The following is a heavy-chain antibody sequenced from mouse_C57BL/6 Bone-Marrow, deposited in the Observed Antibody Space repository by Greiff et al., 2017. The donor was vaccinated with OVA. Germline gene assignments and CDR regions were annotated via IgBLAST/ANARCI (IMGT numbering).Heavy chain of an antibody. V-gene: IGHV5-9*01. CDR3: ARHWDLLWLRPWFAY. CDR2: ISGGGGNT. D-gene: IGHD2-2*01. J-gene: IGHJ3*01. CDR1: GFTFSSYT. Sequence: EVMLVESGGGLVKPGGSLKLSCAASGFTFSSYTMSWVRQTPEKRLEWVATISGGGGNTYYPDRVKGRFTISRDNAKNTLYLQMSSLRSEDTALYYCARHWDLLWLRPWFAYWGQGTLVTVSA.